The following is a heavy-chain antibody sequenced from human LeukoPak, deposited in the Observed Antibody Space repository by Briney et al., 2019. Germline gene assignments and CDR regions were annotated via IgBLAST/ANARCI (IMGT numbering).Heavy chain of an antibody. D-gene: IGHD6-13*01. CDR1: GFTFSSYA. Sequence: PGGSLRLSCAASGFTFSSYAMRWVRQAPGKGLEWVAVISYDGSNKYYADSVKGRFTISRDNSKNTLYLQMNSLRAEDTAVYYCARVRSSWYWVDYWGQGTLVTVSS. V-gene: IGHV3-30-3*01. CDR3: ARVRSSWYWVDY. J-gene: IGHJ4*02. CDR2: ISYDGSNK.